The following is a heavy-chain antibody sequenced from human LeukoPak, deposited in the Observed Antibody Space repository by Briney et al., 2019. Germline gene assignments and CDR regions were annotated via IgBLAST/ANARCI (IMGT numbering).Heavy chain of an antibody. D-gene: IGHD1-14*01. CDR2: ISGGGAGT. V-gene: IGHV3-23*01. CDR1: GFTFSSYS. Sequence: GGSLRLSCAASGFTFSSYSMNWVRQAPGKGLEWVSSISGGGAGTYYADSARGRFTISRDNSKNTLYLQMDSLRAEDTALYYCAKDFVRYNIQFDYWGQGALVTVSS. CDR3: AKDFVRYNIQFDY. J-gene: IGHJ4*02.